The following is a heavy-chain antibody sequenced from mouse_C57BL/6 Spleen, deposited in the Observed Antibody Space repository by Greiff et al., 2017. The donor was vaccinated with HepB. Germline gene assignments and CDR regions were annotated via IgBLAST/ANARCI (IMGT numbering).Heavy chain of an antibody. J-gene: IGHJ2*01. CDR3: ARDGGRKPYYFDY. V-gene: IGHV5-4*01. CDR1: GFTFSSYA. Sequence: EVKLMESGGGLVKPGGSLKLSCAASGFTFSSYAMSWVRQTPEKRLEWVATISDGGSYTYYPDNVKGRFTISRDNAKNNLYLQMSHLKSEDTAMYYCARDGGRKPYYFDYWGQGTTLTVSS. CDR2: ISDGGSYT.